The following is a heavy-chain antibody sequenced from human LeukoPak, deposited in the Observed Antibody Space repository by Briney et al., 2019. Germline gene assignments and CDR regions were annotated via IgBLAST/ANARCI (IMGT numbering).Heavy chain of an antibody. CDR2: ISYDGSNK. J-gene: IGHJ6*02. CDR1: GFTFSSYG. V-gene: IGHV3-30*03. CDR3: VRAFGFWSGENNLGLDV. D-gene: IGHD3-3*01. Sequence: GRSLRLSCAASGFTFSSYGMHWVRQAPGKGLEWVAVISYDGSNKYYADSVKGRFTISRDNSKNTLYLQMNSLRAEDTAVYYCVRAFGFWSGENNLGLDVWGQGTTVTVFS.